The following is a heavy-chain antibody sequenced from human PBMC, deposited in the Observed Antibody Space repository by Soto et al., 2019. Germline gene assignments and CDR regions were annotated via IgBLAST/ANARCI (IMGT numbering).Heavy chain of an antibody. CDR3: ARRLQSSIAADFGY. CDR2: IYYSGST. CDR1: GGSISSSSYY. V-gene: IGHV4-39*01. D-gene: IGHD6-13*01. J-gene: IGHJ4*02. Sequence: SETLSLTCTVSGGSISSSSYYWGWIRQPPGKGLEWIGSIYYSGSTYYNPSLKSRVTISVDTSKNQFSLKLSSVTAADTAVYYCARRLQSSIAADFGYGDQGTLVTVSS.